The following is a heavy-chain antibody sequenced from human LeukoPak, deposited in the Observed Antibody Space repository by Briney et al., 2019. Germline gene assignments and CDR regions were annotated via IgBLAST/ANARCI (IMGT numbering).Heavy chain of an antibody. CDR2: IYISGNT. CDR1: GFTISSYY. CDR3: ANYQNVSRSGYYFDY. D-gene: IGHD6-13*01. V-gene: IGHV4-4*07. Sequence: AETLTLTCTASGFTISSYYRSWVRQPAGKGLEWIWRIYISGNTYYNPSLKGRVTMSVDTSKNQLYLKLNTLTAADTAVYYCANYQNVSRSGYYFDYWGQGTLVTVSS. J-gene: IGHJ4*02.